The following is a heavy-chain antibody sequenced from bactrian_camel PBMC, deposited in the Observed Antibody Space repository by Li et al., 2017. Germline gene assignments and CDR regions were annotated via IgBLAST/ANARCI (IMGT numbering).Heavy chain of an antibody. CDR2: IRRSGGET. J-gene: IGHJ4*01. V-gene: IGHV3S55*01. Sequence: HVQLVESGGGSVQAGGSLRLSCVVSGHSRGSNCVGWYRLPPGRAPAEREGIAAIRRSGGETWYAGSVKGRFTISQDSARNTVYLQLNSLKTEDTAMYHCQRDTDNRKGQGTQVTVS. CDR1: GHSRGSNC.